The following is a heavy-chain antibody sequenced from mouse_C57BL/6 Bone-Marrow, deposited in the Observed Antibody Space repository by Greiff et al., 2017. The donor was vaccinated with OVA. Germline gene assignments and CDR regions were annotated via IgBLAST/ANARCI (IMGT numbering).Heavy chain of an antibody. CDR2: ILPNSGST. V-gene: IGHV1-64*01. D-gene: IGHD1-1*01. CDR3: ARLAYGNNLDD. CDR1: GYTFTSYW. Sequence: QVQLQQSGAELVKPGASVKLSCKASGYTFTSYWMHWVKQRPGHGLEWIGMILPNSGSTNYNEKFKSKATLTVDKSSSTAYMQLSSLTSEDSAVLCRARLAYGNNLDDWGKGTTLTVSS. J-gene: IGHJ2*01.